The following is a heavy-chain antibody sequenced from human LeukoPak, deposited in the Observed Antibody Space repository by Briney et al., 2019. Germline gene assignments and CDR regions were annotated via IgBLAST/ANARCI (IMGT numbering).Heavy chain of an antibody. CDR2: INPSGGST. V-gene: IGHV1-46*01. D-gene: IGHD1-26*01. J-gene: IGHJ4*02. CDR3: ARDSYGSYYEYYFDY. CDR1: GYTFTSYF. Sequence: ASVKVSCKASGYTFTSYFMHWVRQAPGQGLEWMGIINPSGGSTSYAQKFQGRVTMTTDTSTSTAYMELRSLRSDDTAVYYCARDSYGSYYEYYFDYWGQGTLVTVSS.